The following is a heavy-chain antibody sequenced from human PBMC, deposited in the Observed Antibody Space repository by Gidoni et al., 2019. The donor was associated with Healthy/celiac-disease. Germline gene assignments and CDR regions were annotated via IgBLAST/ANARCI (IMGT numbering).Heavy chain of an antibody. Sequence: QVQLVQSGAEVKKPGASVKVSCKASGYPFPGYYMHWVRQAPGQGLEWMGWINPNSGGTNYAQKFQGWVTMTRDTSISTAYMELSRLRSDDTAVYYCARDLMTSSGWIRAAYYFDYWGQGTLVTVSS. CDR2: INPNSGGT. V-gene: IGHV1-2*04. CDR1: GYPFPGYY. CDR3: ARDLMTSSGWIRAAYYFDY. J-gene: IGHJ4*02. D-gene: IGHD6-19*01.